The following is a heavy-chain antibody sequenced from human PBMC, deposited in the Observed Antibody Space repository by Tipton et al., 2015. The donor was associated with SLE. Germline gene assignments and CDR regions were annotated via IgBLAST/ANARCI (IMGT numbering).Heavy chain of an antibody. V-gene: IGHV4-34*01. D-gene: IGHD1-26*01. Sequence: LRLSCAVYGGSFSGYYWSWIRQPPGKGLEWIGYIYYSGSTYYNPSLKSRVTISVDTSKNQFSLKVSSVTAADTAVYYCARGRLGDSQHHFDYWGQGTLVTVSS. CDR2: IYYSGST. J-gene: IGHJ4*02. CDR3: ARGRLGDSQHHFDY. CDR1: GGSFSGYY.